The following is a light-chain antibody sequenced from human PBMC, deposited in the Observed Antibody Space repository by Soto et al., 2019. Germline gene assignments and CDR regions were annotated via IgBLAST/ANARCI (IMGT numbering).Light chain of an antibody. J-gene: IGKJ1*01. CDR2: GAS. CDR1: QSVSTN. V-gene: IGKV3D-15*02. CDR3: QQYNIFSGP. Sequence: PSRASRSRHRGERATLSCRASQSVSTNLAWYQHKRGQSPRLLVYGASSRATGIPDRFSGSGSGTDFTLTISSLQPDDFATYYCQQYNIFSGPFGQVTKVEI.